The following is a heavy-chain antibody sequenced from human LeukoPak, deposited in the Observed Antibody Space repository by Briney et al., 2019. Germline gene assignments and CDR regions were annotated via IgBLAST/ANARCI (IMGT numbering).Heavy chain of an antibody. CDR1: GFTFSSYS. CDR2: ISSSSSYI. D-gene: IGHD3-10*01. Sequence: GGSLRLSCAASGFTFSSYSMNWVRQAPGKGLEWVSSISSSSSYIYYADSVKGRFTISRDNAKNSLYLQMNSLRAEDTAVYYCARDFRWFGTFDYWGQGTLVTVSS. CDR3: ARDFRWFGTFDY. J-gene: IGHJ4*02. V-gene: IGHV3-21*01.